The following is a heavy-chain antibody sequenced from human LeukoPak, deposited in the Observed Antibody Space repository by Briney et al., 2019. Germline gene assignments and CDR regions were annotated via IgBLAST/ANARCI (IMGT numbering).Heavy chain of an antibody. CDR2: INPSDGST. D-gene: IGHD3-16*01. V-gene: IGHV1-46*01. CDR3: ARDLIMTLHLDFDY. CDR1: GYTFTSYY. Sequence: ASVKVSCKASGYTFTSYYVHWVRQAPGQGLEWMGIINPSDGSTNYAQKFQGRVTMTRGTSTSTVYMELSSLRSEDTAVYYCARDLIMTLHLDFDYWGQGTLVTVSS. J-gene: IGHJ4*02.